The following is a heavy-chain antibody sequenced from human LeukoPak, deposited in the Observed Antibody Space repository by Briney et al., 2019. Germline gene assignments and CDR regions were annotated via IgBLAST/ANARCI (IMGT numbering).Heavy chain of an antibody. CDR2: INPNSGGT. Sequence: GASVKVSCKASGYTFTGYYMHWVRQAPGQGLEWMGWINPNSGGTNYAQKFQGRVTMTRDTSISTAYMELSRLRSDDTAVYYCARASQLRFLDWLFDYWGQGTLVTVSS. CDR1: GYTFTGYY. V-gene: IGHV1-2*02. J-gene: IGHJ4*02. D-gene: IGHD3-3*01. CDR3: ARASQLRFLDWLFDY.